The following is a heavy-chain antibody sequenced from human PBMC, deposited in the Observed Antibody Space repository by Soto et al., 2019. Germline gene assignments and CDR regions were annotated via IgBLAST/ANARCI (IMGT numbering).Heavy chain of an antibody. J-gene: IGHJ6*02. D-gene: IGHD3-10*01. V-gene: IGHV4-31*03. CDR1: GGSISSGGYY. CDR2: IYYSGST. CDR3: ARDGTGRGAHYGMDV. Sequence: PSETLSLTCTVSGGSISSGGYYWSWIRQHPGKGLEWIGYIYYSGSTYYNPSLKSRVTISVDTSKNQFSLKLSSVTAADTAVYYCARDGTGRGAHYGMDVWGQGTTVTVSS.